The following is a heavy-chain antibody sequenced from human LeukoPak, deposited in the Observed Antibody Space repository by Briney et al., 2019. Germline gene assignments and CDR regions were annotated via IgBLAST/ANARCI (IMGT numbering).Heavy chain of an antibody. CDR2: INHSGST. Sequence: SETLSLTCAVYGGSFGGYYWSWIRQPPGKGLEWIGEINHSGSTNYNPSLKSRVTISVDTSKNQFSLKLSSVTAADTAVYYCASLDSSGYSYFNYWGQGTLVTVSS. CDR3: ASLDSSGYSYFNY. CDR1: GGSFGGYY. J-gene: IGHJ4*02. D-gene: IGHD3-22*01. V-gene: IGHV4-34*01.